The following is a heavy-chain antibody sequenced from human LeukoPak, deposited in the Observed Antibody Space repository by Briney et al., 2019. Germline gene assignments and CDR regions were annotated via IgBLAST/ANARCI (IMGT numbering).Heavy chain of an antibody. V-gene: IGHV4-59*01. J-gene: IGHJ4*02. CDR2: IYYSGST. CDR3: ARGGGPVGATGPFDY. D-gene: IGHD1-26*01. CDR1: GGSISSYY. Sequence: PSETLSLTCTVSGGSISSYYWSWIRQPPGKGLEWIGYIYYSGSTNYNPSLMSRVTISVDTSKNQFSLKLSSVTAADTAVYYCARGGGPVGATGPFDYWGQGTLVTVSS.